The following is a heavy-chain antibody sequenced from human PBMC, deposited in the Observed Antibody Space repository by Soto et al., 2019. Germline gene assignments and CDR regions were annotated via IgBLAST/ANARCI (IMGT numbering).Heavy chain of an antibody. CDR2: ISGSGGST. CDR3: SKDYSSPSRPYGMDV. D-gene: IGHD6-13*01. CDR1: GFTFSSYA. V-gene: IGHV3-23*01. J-gene: IGHJ6*02. Sequence: PGGSLRLSCAASGFTFSSYAMSWVRQAPGKGLEWVSAISGSGGSTYFADSVKGRFTISRDNSKNKLYLQMNSLRAEDTAVYYFSKDYSSPSRPYGMDVWGQGTTVTVSS.